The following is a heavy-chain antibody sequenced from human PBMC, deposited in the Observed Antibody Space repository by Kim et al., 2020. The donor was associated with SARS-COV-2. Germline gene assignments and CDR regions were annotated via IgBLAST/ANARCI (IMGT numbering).Heavy chain of an antibody. V-gene: IGHV3-23*01. J-gene: IGHJ4*02. D-gene: IGHD2-2*02. Sequence: DSVTSRYTISRDNSRDTLFLQMNSLRAEDTAIYYCAKHPIASCYTGLDYWGQGTLVTVSS. CDR3: AKHPIASCYTGLDY.